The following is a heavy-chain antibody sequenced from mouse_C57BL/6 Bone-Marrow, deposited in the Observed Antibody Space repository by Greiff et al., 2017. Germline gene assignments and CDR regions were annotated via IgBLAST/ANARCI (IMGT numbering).Heavy chain of an antibody. CDR3: AKNDYYCSSWFAY. V-gene: IGHV2-5*01. D-gene: IGHD1-1*01. Sequence: VQRVESGPGLVQPSQSLSITCTVSGFSLTSYGVHWVRQSPGKGLEWLGVIWRGGSTDYNAAFMSRLSITKDNSKSQVFFKMNSLQADDTAIYYCAKNDYYCSSWFAYWGQGTLVTVSA. J-gene: IGHJ3*01. CDR1: GFSLTSYG. CDR2: IWRGGST.